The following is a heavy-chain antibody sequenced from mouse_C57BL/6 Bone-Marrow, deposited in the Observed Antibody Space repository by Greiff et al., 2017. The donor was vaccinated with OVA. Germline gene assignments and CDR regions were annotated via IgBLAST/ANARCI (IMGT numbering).Heavy chain of an antibody. V-gene: IGHV5-12*01. J-gene: IGHJ4*01. D-gene: IGHD3-2*02. CDR1: GFTFSDYY. CDR2: ISNGGGST. CDR3: ARQLSPSMDY. Sequence: EVKLVESGGGLVQPGGSLKLSCAASGFTFSDYYMYWVRQTPEKRLEWVAYISNGGGSTYYPDTVKGRFTISRDNAKNTLYLQMSRLKSEDTAMYYCARQLSPSMDYWGQGTSVTVSS.